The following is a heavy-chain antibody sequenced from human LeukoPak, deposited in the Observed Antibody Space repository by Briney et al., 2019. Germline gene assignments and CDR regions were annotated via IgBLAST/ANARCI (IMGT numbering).Heavy chain of an antibody. CDR1: GGTLSSYA. J-gene: IGHJ3*02. D-gene: IGHD3-16*02. CDR2: IIPILGIA. Sequence: SVKVSCKASGGTLSSYAISAVRQAPGQGLEWMGRIIPILGIANYAQKFQGRVTITADKSTSTAYMELSSLRSEDTGVYYCSSGLLRLEKLSHRGSAFDIWGQGTMVTVSS. CDR3: SSGLLRLEKLSHRGSAFDI. V-gene: IGHV1-69*04.